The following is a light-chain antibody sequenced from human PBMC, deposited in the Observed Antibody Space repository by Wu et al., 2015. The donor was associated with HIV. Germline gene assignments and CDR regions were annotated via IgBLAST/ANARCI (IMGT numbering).Light chain of an antibody. V-gene: IGKV3-20*01. J-gene: IGKJ3*01. CDR1: QSVSSSY. CDR2: GAS. Sequence: ETLLTQSPATLSLSPGERATLSCRASQSVSSSYLAWYQQKPGQAPRLLIYGASSRATGIPDRFSGSGSGTDFTLTISRLEPEDFAVYYCQQYGSFFTFGPGTKVDIK. CDR3: QQYGSFFT.